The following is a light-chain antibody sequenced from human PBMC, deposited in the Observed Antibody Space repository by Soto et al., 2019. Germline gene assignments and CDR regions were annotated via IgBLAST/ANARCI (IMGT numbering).Light chain of an antibody. CDR1: QSISTY. J-gene: IGKJ2*02. CDR2: AAS. Sequence: DIQMTQSPSSLSASVGDRVTITCRASQSISTYLNWYQQKVGKAPKLLIYAASSLQRGVPSRFGGSGSGTDFTLAISSLQPEDVATYYCQQSYSTPRTFGQGTKLEIK. CDR3: QQSYSTPRT. V-gene: IGKV1-39*01.